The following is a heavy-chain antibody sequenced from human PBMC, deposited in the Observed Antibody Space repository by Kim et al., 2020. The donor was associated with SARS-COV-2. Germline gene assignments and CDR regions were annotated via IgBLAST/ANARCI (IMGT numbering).Heavy chain of an antibody. V-gene: IGHV3-23*01. CDR1: GFTFSSYL. J-gene: IGHJ4*02. CDR2: ISGSGTNI. CDR3: AKSEPIGKAEDH. Sequence: GGSLRLSCAASGFTFSSYLMSWVRQAPGKGLEWVSGISGSGTNIYYADSVKGRFTISRDNSKNTLYLQMNSLRGEDTAVYYCAKSEPIGKAEDHWGQGILVTVSS. D-gene: IGHD1-26*01.